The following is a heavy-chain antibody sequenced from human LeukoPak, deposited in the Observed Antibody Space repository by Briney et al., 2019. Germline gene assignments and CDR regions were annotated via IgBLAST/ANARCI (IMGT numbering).Heavy chain of an antibody. V-gene: IGHV1-69*05. Sequence: ASVKVSCKASGGTFSSYAISWVRQAPGQGLEWMGGIIPIFGTANYAQKFQGRVTITTDESTSTAYMELSSLRSEDTAVYYCARNPVGATREGYFDYWGQGTLVTVSS. CDR2: IIPIFGTA. CDR3: ARNPVGATREGYFDY. CDR1: GGTFSSYA. J-gene: IGHJ4*02. D-gene: IGHD1-26*01.